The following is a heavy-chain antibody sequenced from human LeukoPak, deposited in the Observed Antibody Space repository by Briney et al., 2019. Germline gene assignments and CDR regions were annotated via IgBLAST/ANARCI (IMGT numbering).Heavy chain of an antibody. CDR1: GYSFTSYW. Sequence: KNGESLKISCKGSGYSFTSYWIGWVRQIPGKGLEWMGIIYPGDTDTRYSPSFQGQVTISADKSISMAYLQWSSLKASDTAMYYCARPTGDCSVSSCYSGYWGQGTLVTVSS. J-gene: IGHJ4*02. CDR3: ARPTGDCSVSSCYSGY. D-gene: IGHD2-15*01. CDR2: IYPGDTDT. V-gene: IGHV5-51*01.